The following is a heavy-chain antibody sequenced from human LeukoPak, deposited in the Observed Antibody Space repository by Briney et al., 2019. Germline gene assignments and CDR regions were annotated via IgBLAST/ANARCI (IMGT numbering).Heavy chain of an antibody. Sequence: GGSLRLSCAASGFTFSSYGMSWVRQAPGKGLEWVSAISGSGGSTYYADSVKGRFTISRDNSKNTLYLQMNSLRAEDTAVYYCAKVRGGVITLYYFDYWGQGTLVTVSS. CDR1: GFTFSSYG. CDR2: ISGSGGST. D-gene: IGHD3-22*01. J-gene: IGHJ4*02. V-gene: IGHV3-23*01. CDR3: AKVRGGVITLYYFDY.